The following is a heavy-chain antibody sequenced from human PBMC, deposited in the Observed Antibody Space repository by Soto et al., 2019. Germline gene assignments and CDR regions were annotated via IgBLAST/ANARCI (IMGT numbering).Heavy chain of an antibody. CDR2: INYSGTT. Sequence: SETLSLTSSVSGDSLCSDSFIGSWVRQFPGKGLEWIGYINYSGTTYYNPSLRSRITMSVDTSKNQFSLNLSSVTAADTAVYYCARDHKWDGMDVSGQGTTVTVSS. D-gene: IGHD1-26*01. CDR1: GDSLCSDSFI. CDR3: ARDHKWDGMDV. J-gene: IGHJ6*02. V-gene: IGHV4-31*03.